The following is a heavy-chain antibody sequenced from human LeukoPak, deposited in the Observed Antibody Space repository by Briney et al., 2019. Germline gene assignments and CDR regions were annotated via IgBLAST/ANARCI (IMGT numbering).Heavy chain of an antibody. V-gene: IGHV3-30-3*01. CDR2: ISYDGSNK. Sequence: GGSSLSCAASGFTFSSYAMHWVRQAPGKGLEWVAVISYDGSNKYYADSVKGRFTISRDNSKNTLYLQMNSLRAEDTAVYYCARGGSGSYYTLDYWGQGTLVTVSS. D-gene: IGHD3-10*01. CDR3: ARGGSGSYYTLDY. CDR1: GFTFSSYA. J-gene: IGHJ4*02.